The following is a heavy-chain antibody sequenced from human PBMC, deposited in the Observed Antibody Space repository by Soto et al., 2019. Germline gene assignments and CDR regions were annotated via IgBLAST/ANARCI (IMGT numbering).Heavy chain of an antibody. D-gene: IGHD1-7*01. CDR1: AGSVSGSSHY. Sequence: LSLTCSVSAGSVSGSSHYWNWIRQTPGKGLEWIGYIDYTGSTNYNPSLKSRVTISVDTSKTQFSLKLSSVTAADTAVYYCARGGTSSRRAVAGYFQYWGQGTQVTVSS. V-gene: IGHV4-61*01. J-gene: IGHJ1*01. CDR3: ARGGTSSRRAVAGYFQY. CDR2: IDYTGST.